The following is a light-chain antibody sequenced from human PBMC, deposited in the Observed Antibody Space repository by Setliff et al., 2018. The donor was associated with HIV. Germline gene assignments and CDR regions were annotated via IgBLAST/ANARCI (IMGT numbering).Light chain of an antibody. CDR2: DVS. CDR3: GSYTSSSTLV. V-gene: IGLV2-14*03. Sequence: QSVLAQPASVSGSPGQSITISCTGTSSDVGGYNYVSWYQQYPGKAPKLMIYDVSKRPSGVSNRFSGSKSGNTASLTISGLQAEDEADYYCGSYTSSSTLVSGGGTK. J-gene: IGLJ2*01. CDR1: SSDVGGYNY.